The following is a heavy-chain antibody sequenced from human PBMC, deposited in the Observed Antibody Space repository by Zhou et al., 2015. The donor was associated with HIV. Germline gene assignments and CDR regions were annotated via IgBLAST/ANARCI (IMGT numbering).Heavy chain of an antibody. CDR2: IIPILGTA. D-gene: IGHD2-15*01. CDR1: GGTFSTYA. V-gene: IGHV1-69*06. Sequence: QVQLVQSGAEVKKPGSSVKVSCQASGGTFSTYAITWVRQAPGQGLEWMGGIIPILGTAKYSRKFQGRVTMTRNTSISTAYMELSSLRSEDTAVYYCATGSRSGGRPQGPLYYWGQGTLVTVSS. J-gene: IGHJ4*02. CDR3: ATGSRSGGRPQGPLYY.